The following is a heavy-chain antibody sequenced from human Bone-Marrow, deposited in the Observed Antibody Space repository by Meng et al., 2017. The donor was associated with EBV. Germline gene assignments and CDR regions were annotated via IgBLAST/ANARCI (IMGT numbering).Heavy chain of an antibody. CDR2: ISSSDDTL. D-gene: IGHD3-16*02. V-gene: IGHV3-48*01. Sequence: EVQLVVSGANLVNAGGSLCLASAGSRFTFRIVWMSWVRQAAGKGLEWVSYISSSDDTLSYANSVKGRFTISRNVSKNSLYLQMHSLETADTAVYYCAGSFIGGYRYFDFWGQGTLVTVSS. CDR3: AGSFIGGYRYFDF. J-gene: IGHJ4*02. CDR1: RFTFRIVW.